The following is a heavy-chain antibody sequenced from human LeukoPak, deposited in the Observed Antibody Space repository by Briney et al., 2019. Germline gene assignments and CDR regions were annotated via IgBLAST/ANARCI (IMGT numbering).Heavy chain of an antibody. CDR2: INPNSGGT. CDR3: ARAEGGYYDFWSGYLDV. D-gene: IGHD3-3*01. CDR1: GYTFTGYY. J-gene: IGHJ6*03. V-gene: IGHV1-2*02. Sequence: AASVKVSCKASGYTFTGYYMHWVRQAPGQGLEWMGWINPNSGGTNYAQKFQSRVTMTRDTSISTAYMELSRLRSDDTAVYYCARAEGGYYDFWSGYLDVWGKGTTVTVSS.